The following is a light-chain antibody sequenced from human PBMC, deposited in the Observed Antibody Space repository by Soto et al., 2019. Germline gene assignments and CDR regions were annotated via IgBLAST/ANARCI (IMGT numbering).Light chain of an antibody. CDR1: QDISNY. Sequence: DIKMTQSPSSLSASVGDRGTITCQASQDISNYLNWYQQKPGKAPKLLIYDASNLETGVPSRFSGSGSWTDLTFTISSLQPEDISTYYCQQYYNLPLFTFGHGTKVDIK. J-gene: IGKJ3*01. CDR2: DAS. CDR3: QQYYNLPLFT. V-gene: IGKV1-33*01.